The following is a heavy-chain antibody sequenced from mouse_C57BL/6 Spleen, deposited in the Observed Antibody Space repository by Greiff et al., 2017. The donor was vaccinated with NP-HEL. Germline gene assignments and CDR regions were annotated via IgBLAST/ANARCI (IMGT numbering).Heavy chain of an antibody. CDR3: ARVEIGSYWYFDV. V-gene: IGHV3-6*01. CDR1: GYSFTSGYY. CDR2: ISYDGSN. D-gene: IGHD1-1*02. J-gene: IGHJ1*03. Sequence: EVQLQESGPGLVKPSQSLSLTCSVTGYSFTSGYYWNWIRQFPGNKLEWMGYISYDGSNNYNPSLKNRTSITRDTSKNQFFLKLNSVTTEDTATYYCARVEIGSYWYFDVWGTGTTVTVSS.